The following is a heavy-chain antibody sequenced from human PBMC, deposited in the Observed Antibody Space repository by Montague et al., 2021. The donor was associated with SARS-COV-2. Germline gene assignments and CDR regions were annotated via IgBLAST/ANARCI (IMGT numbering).Heavy chain of an antibody. V-gene: IGHV4-38-2*02. CDR3: ARAYCGGDCNYLYIWFDS. CDR1: GYSISSGDF. CDR2: IYHGGFT. J-gene: IGHJ5*01. Sequence: SETLSLTCSVSGYSISSGDFWGWIRQPPGKGLEWIGAIYHGGFTHYNPSLKSRLTMSLDTSKNQFSLMLSSVTAADTAIYYCARAYCGGDCNYLYIWFDSWGQGALVTVSS. D-gene: IGHD2-21*01.